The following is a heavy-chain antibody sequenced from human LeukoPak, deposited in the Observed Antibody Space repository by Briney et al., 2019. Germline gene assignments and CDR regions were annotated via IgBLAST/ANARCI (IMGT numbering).Heavy chain of an antibody. D-gene: IGHD6-19*01. CDR3: TADPAGIFDY. V-gene: IGHV3-15*01. CDR1: GFTFSNAW. Sequence: GGSLRLSCAASGFTFSNAWMSWVRQAPGKGLGWVGRIKSKTDGGTTDYAAHVKGRFTISRDDSKNTLYPQMNSLKTEDPAVYYCTADPAGIFDYWGQGTLVTVSS. CDR2: IKSKTDGGTT. J-gene: IGHJ4*02.